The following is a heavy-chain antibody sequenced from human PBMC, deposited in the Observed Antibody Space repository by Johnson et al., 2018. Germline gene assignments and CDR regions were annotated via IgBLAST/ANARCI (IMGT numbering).Heavy chain of an antibody. D-gene: IGHD3-3*01. Sequence: VQLVESGGGLVKPGGSLRLSCAASGFTFSDYYMSWVRQAPGKGLEWVSYVSRNSIDIYYADSVKGRFTISRDNAKNSLYLQMNSLRDEDTAVYSCARTKAISSHYYYYGMDVWGQGTTVTVSS. J-gene: IGHJ6*02. CDR2: VSRNSIDI. CDR3: ARTKAISSHYYYYGMDV. CDR1: GFTFSDYY. V-gene: IGHV3-11*01.